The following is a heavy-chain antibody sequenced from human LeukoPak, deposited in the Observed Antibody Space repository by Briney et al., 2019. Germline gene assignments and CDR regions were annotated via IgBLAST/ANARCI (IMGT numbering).Heavy chain of an antibody. J-gene: IGHJ6*03. V-gene: IGHV4-61*02. CDR3: AREDVVYGSGAKSYYYYYYMDV. CDR2: IYTSGST. CDR1: DGSISSGSYY. D-gene: IGHD3-10*01. Sequence: PSQTLSLTCTVSDGSISSGSYYWSWIRRPAGKGLEWIGRIYTSGSTNYNPSLKSRVTISVDTSKNQFSLKLSSVTAADTAVYYCAREDVVYGSGAKSYYYYYYMDVWGKGTTVTISS.